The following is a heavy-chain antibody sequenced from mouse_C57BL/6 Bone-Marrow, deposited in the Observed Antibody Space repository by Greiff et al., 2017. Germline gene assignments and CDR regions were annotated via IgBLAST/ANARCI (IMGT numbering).Heavy chain of an antibody. CDR1: GYTFTDYN. CDR3: ARSLYDSPWFAY. CDR2: INPNNGGT. J-gene: IGHJ3*01. Sequence: SGPELVKPGASVKIPCKASGYTFTDYNMDWVKQSHGKSLAWIGDINPNNGGTIYNQKFKGKATLTVDKSSSTAYMELRSLTSEDTAVYYCARSLYDSPWFAYWGQGTLVTVSA. D-gene: IGHD2-4*01. V-gene: IGHV1-18*01.